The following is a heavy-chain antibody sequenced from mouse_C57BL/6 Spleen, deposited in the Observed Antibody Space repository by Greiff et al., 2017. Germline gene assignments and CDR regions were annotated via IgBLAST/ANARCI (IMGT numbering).Heavy chain of an antibody. D-gene: IGHD1-1*01. CDR2: ISDGGSYT. V-gene: IGHV5-4*01. CDR3: ARDGYYDGYFDY. CDR1: GFTFSSYA. J-gene: IGHJ2*01. Sequence: EVQGVESGGGLVKPGGSLKLSCAASGFTFSSYAMSWVRQTPEKRLEWVATISDGGSYTYYPDNVKGRFTISRDNAKTNLYLQMSHLKSEDTAMYYCARDGYYDGYFDYWGQGTTLTVSS.